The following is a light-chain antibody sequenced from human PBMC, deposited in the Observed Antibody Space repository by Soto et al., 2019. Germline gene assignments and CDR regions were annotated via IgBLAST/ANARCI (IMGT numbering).Light chain of an antibody. CDR2: GTT. CDR1: SSNIGAGYD. CDR3: QSYDGTLSGSYV. V-gene: IGLV1-40*01. J-gene: IGLJ1*01. Sequence: QSVLTQPPSVSGAPVQRVTIACTGSSSNIGAGYDVHWYQQLPGTAPKLVMYGTTNRPSGVPDRFSGSKSGTSASLAITGLQAEDEADYYCQSYDGTLSGSYVFGIGTKVTVL.